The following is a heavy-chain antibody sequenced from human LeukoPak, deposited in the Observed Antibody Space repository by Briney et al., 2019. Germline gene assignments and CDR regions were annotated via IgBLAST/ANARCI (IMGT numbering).Heavy chain of an antibody. CDR2: ISYDGSNK. J-gene: IGHJ4*02. V-gene: IGHV3-30*03. CDR3: ARDVGYDLGY. CDR1: GFTFSSYG. Sequence: PGGSLRLSCAASGFTFSSYGMHWVRQAPGKGLEGVAVISYDGSNKYYADSVKGRFTISRDNSKNTLFLQMNSLRAEDTAVYYCARDVGYDLGYWGQGTLVTVSS. D-gene: IGHD5-12*01.